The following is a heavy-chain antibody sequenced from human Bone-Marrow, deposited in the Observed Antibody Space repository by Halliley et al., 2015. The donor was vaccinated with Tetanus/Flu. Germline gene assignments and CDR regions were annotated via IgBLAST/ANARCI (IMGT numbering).Heavy chain of an antibody. D-gene: IGHD6-19*01. J-gene: IGHJ6*02. Sequence: SYDGSYKSYGESVKGRFTISRDNSNNTLYLQMNSLRAEDTAVYHCTKAGSSSSIDRYYYYYGMDVWGRGTAVTVSS. CDR2: SYDGSYK. V-gene: IGHV3-30*18. CDR3: TKAGSSSSIDRYYYYYGMDV.